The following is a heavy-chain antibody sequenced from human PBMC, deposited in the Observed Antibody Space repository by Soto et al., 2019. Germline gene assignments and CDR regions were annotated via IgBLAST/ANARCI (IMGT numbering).Heavy chain of an antibody. CDR2: ISGSGGST. D-gene: IGHD3-22*01. J-gene: IGHJ3*02. Sequence: GGSLRLSCAASGFTFSSYAMSWVRQAPGKGLEWVSAISGSGGSTYYADSVKGRFTISRDNSKNTLYLQMNSLRAEDTAVYYCAKDLGLYYYDSSGYYYVNAFDIWGQGTMVTVSS. CDR3: AKDLGLYYYDSSGYYYVNAFDI. V-gene: IGHV3-23*01. CDR1: GFTFSSYA.